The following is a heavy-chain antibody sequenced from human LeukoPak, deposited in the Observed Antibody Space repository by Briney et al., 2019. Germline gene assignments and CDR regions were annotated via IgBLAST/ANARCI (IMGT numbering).Heavy chain of an antibody. CDR3: ARDFAREFTIDY. V-gene: IGHV3-48*01. D-gene: IGHD3-10*01. CDR1: GFTFSNYN. J-gene: IGHJ4*02. Sequence: PGGSLRLSCAASGFTFSNYNMNWVRQPPGKGLQWVSYISSSSSIIYYADSVKGRSTISRDNAKNSLFLQMNSLRAEDTAVYYCARDFAREFTIDYWGQGTLVTVSS. CDR2: ISSSSSII.